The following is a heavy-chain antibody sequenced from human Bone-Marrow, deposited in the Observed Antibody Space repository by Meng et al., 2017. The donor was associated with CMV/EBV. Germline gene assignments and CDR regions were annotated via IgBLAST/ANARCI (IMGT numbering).Heavy chain of an antibody. D-gene: IGHD6-6*01. CDR2: INPNSGGT. J-gene: IGHJ4*02. CDR1: GYTLTGYY. Sequence: ASVKVSCKASGYTLTGYYMHWVRQAPGQGLEWMGWINPNSGGTNYAQKFQGRVTMTRDTSISTAYMELSRLRSDDTAVYYCARDGYYSSSSDVDYWGQGTLVTVSS. V-gene: IGHV1-2*02. CDR3: ARDGYYSSSSDVDY.